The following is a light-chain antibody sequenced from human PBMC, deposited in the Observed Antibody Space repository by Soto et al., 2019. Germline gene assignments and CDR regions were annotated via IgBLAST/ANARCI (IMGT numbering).Light chain of an antibody. J-gene: IGLJ2*01. CDR3: SSYIKSSTLVV. Sequence: QSALTQPASVSGSPGQSITISCTGTSSDVGNYNYVSWYQQHPGKAPKLMIYDVSDRPSGVSNRFSGSKSGNTASLTISGLQAEDEANYYCSSYIKSSTLVVFGGGTQLTVL. CDR1: SSDVGNYNY. V-gene: IGLV2-14*01. CDR2: DVS.